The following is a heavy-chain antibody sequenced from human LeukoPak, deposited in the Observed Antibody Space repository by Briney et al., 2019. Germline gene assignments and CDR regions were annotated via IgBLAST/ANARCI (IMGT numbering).Heavy chain of an antibody. V-gene: IGHV1-2*02. D-gene: IGHD3-10*01. J-gene: IGHJ4*02. CDR1: GYTFTAYY. Sequence: ASVNVSCKASGYTFTAYYIHWVRQAPGQGLEWMAWINPNSGGTNYAQKFQGRVTMTRDTSISTAYMELSRLRSDDTAVYYCARLRLSGITMVREYYFDYWGQGTLVTVSS. CDR3: ARLRLSGITMVREYYFDY. CDR2: INPNSGGT.